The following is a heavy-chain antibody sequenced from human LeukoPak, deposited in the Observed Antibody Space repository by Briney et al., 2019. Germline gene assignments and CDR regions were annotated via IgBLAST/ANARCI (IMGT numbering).Heavy chain of an antibody. CDR3: ARVSDDSSGYYLFDY. Sequence: ASVKVSCMCSGVTLTDSGIHWVRQAPGQGREGLGGFDPEDAETIYARKFQGRVTMTEDTSTDTAYMELSSLRSDDMAVYYCARVSDDSSGYYLFDYWGQGTLVTVSS. CDR1: GVTLTDSG. CDR2: FDPEDAET. D-gene: IGHD3-22*01. J-gene: IGHJ4*02. V-gene: IGHV1-24*01.